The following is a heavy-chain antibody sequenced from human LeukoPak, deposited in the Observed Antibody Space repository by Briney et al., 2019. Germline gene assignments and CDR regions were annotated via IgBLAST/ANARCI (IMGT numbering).Heavy chain of an antibody. V-gene: IGHV1-46*01. D-gene: IGHD3-3*01. J-gene: IGHJ4*02. CDR1: GYTFTSYY. CDR3: ARDGSYDFWRGNFDY. CDR2: INPSGGST. Sequence: ASVKVSCKASGYTFTSYYMHWVRQASGQGLEWMGIINPSGGSTSYAQKFQGRVTMTRDMSTSTVYMELSSLRSEDTAVYYCARDGSYDFWRGNFDYWGQGTLVTVSS.